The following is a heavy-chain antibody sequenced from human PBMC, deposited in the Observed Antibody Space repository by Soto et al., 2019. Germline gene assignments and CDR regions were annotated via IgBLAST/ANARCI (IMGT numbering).Heavy chain of an antibody. CDR3: ARGQGIVVVVAATHYFDY. CDR2: INHSGST. D-gene: IGHD2-15*01. V-gene: IGHV4-34*01. Sequence: ETLSLTCAVYGGSFSGYYWSWIRQPPGKGLEWIGEINHSGSTNYNPSLKSRVTISVDTSKNQFSLKLSSVTAADTAVYYFARGQGIVVVVAATHYFDYWGQGTLVTVSS. CDR1: GGSFSGYY. J-gene: IGHJ4*02.